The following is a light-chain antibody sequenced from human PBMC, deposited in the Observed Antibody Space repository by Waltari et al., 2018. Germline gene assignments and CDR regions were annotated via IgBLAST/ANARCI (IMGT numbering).Light chain of an antibody. J-gene: IGKJ1*01. Sequence: EIVMTQSPATLSLSPGERATLSCRASQSISSYLAWYQQKPGQAPRLVMYDASTRATGIPARFSGSGSGTEFTLNISSLQSEDFTVYYCQQYYNWLQTFGQGTKVEIK. CDR3: QQYYNWLQT. V-gene: IGKV3-15*01. CDR2: DAS. CDR1: QSISSY.